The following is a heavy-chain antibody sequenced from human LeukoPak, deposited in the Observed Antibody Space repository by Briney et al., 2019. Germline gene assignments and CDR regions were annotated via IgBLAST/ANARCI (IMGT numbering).Heavy chain of an antibody. CDR3: ARDLPGYCSSTSCYLPNWFDP. CDR2: IYYSGST. D-gene: IGHD2-2*01. CDR1: GGSISSTGYY. V-gene: IGHV4-39*07. J-gene: IGHJ5*02. Sequence: SETLSLTCTVSGGSISSTGYYWGWIRQPPGKGLEWIGSIYYSGSTYYNPSLKSRVTMSVDTSKNQFSLKLSSVTAADTAVYYCARDLPGYCSSTSCYLPNWFDPWGQGTLVTVSS.